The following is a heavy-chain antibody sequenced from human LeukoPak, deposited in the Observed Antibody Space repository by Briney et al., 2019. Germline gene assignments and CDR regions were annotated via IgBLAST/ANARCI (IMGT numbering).Heavy chain of an antibody. CDR1: GGSISSYY. Sequence: PSETLSLTCTVSGGSISSYYWSWIRQPPGKGLKGFGYIYYSGSTNYNPSLKSRVTISVDTSKYLFSLKLSSVTAADTAVYYCARGGQQLVEGAFDIWGQGTMVTVSS. CDR3: ARGGQQLVEGAFDI. CDR2: IYYSGST. D-gene: IGHD6-13*01. J-gene: IGHJ3*02. V-gene: IGHV4-59*01.